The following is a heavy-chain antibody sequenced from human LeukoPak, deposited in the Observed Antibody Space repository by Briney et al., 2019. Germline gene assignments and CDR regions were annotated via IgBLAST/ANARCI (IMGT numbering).Heavy chain of an antibody. V-gene: IGHV3-74*03. CDR1: GLTFNSYW. J-gene: IGHJ4*02. CDR2: INGDASNT. Sequence: GGSLRLSCAASGLTFNSYWMHWVRQVAGKGLVWVARINGDASNTTYADSVKGRFTLSRDNAKNSLYLQMNSLRDEDTAVYFCARAAHDTSLLDYWGQGILVTVSS. D-gene: IGHD3-9*01. CDR3: ARAAHDTSLLDY.